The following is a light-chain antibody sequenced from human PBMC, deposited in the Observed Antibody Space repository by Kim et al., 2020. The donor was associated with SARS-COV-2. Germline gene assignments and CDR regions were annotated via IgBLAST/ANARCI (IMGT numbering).Light chain of an antibody. CDR3: QQYKNWPYT. V-gene: IGKV3-15*01. CDR1: KSVSSN. Sequence: GYPGERANRSCRASKSVSSNLAWYQQKPGQAPRLLIYGAFTRATGIPARFSGSGSGTEFNLTINSLQSEDFAVYYCQQYKNWPYTFGQGTKLEI. CDR2: GAF. J-gene: IGKJ2*01.